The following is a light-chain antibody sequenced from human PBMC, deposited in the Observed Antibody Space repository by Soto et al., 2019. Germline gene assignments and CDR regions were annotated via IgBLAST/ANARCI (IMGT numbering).Light chain of an antibody. CDR2: KAS. CDR1: QTISSW. V-gene: IGKV1-5*03. J-gene: IGKJ1*01. Sequence: DIQMTQSPSTLSGSVGDRVTITCRASQTISSWFAWYQQKPGKAPKLLIYKASTLKSGVPSRFSGSGSGTEFTLTISSLQPDDFATYYCQQYNSYSPFGQGTKVDIK. CDR3: QQYNSYSP.